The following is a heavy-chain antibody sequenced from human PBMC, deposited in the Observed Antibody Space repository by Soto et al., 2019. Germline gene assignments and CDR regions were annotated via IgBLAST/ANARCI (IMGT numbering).Heavy chain of an antibody. V-gene: IGHV3-53*01. J-gene: IGHJ4*02. Sequence: GGSLRLSCAASGFTVSSNYMSWVRQAPGKGLEWVSVIYSGGSTYYADSVKGRFTISRDNSKNTLYLQMNSLRAEDTAVYYCARDAHHDILTGPFDYWGQGTLVTVSS. CDR1: GFTVSSNY. CDR2: IYSGGST. D-gene: IGHD3-9*01. CDR3: ARDAHHDILTGPFDY.